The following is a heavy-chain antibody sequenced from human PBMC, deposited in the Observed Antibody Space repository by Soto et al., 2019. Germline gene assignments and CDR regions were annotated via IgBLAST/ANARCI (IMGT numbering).Heavy chain of an antibody. V-gene: IGHV1-18*04. CDR2: ISAYNGNT. D-gene: IGHD3-22*01. CDR1: GYTFTSYG. Sequence: AAVKVSCKASGYTFTSYGISWVRQAPGQGLEWMGWISAYNGNTNYAQKLQGRVTMTTDTSTSTAYMELRSLRSDDTAVYYCARDLFTMIVVVNPGHAFDIWGQGTMVTVSS. CDR3: ARDLFTMIVVVNPGHAFDI. J-gene: IGHJ3*02.